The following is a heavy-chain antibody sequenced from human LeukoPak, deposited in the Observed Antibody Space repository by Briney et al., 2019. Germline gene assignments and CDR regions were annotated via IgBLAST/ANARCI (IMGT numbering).Heavy chain of an antibody. CDR2: ISAYNGNT. V-gene: IGHV1-18*01. CDR1: GYTFTSYG. Sequence: ASVKVSCKASGYTFTSYGISWVRQAPGQGLEWMGWISAYNGNTNYAQKLQGRVTMTTDTSTRTADMELRSLRSDDTAVYYCARPIDDPGHFDWLSPRSHYYYMDVWGKGATVTVSS. CDR3: ARPIDDPGHFDWLSPRSHYYYMDV. D-gene: IGHD3-9*01. J-gene: IGHJ6*03.